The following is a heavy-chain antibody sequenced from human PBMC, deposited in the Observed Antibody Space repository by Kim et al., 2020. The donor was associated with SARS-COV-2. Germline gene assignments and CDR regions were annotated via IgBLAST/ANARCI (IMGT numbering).Heavy chain of an antibody. CDR2: IKQDGSEK. CDR3: ARGGGLRYFDWSRIDYYHTGREA. D-gene: IGHD3-9*01. V-gene: IGHV3-7*03. Sequence: GGSLRLSCAASGFTFSSYWMSWVRQAPGKGLEWVANIKQDGSEKYYVDSVKGRFTISRDNAKNSLYLQMNSLRAEDTAVYYCARGGGLRYFDWSRIDYYHTGREAWGQGTTATVS. CDR1: GFTFSSYW. J-gene: IGHJ6*02.